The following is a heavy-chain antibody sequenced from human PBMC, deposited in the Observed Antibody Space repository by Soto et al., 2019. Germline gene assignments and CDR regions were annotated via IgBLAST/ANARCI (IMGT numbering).Heavy chain of an antibody. V-gene: IGHV4-59*08. CDR3: ASQFCSGGACFNWFDP. Sequence: PSETLSLTCRLSGGSISSYYWSWIRQPPGKGLEWIGYIFDSGITHYNPSLKSRVAMSVDTSKNQFSLNLTSVTAADTAVYFCASQFCSGGACFNWFDPWGHGTLVTVSS. J-gene: IGHJ5*02. CDR1: GGSISSYY. CDR2: IFDSGIT. D-gene: IGHD2-21*02.